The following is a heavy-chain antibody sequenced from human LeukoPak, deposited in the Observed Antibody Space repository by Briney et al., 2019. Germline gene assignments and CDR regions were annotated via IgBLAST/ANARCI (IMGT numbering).Heavy chain of an antibody. Sequence: SATRSLTGPVAGASISSSSYCGGRIRQPRGEGVAWIRWIYYSRNNYYNPSLNSRVTVSVDTPKNQYSLKLTSVTAADTAVYYCARHGARWLQSRNYFDYWGQGTLVTVSP. D-gene: IGHD5-24*01. CDR1: GASISSSSYC. V-gene: IGHV4-39*01. CDR2: IYYSRNN. J-gene: IGHJ4*02. CDR3: ARHGARWLQSRNYFDY.